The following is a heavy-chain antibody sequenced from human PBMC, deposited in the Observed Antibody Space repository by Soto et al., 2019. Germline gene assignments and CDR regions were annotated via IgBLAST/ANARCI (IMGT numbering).Heavy chain of an antibody. D-gene: IGHD3-3*01. CDR3: AADRNKPPDDFWSDYYMDV. J-gene: IGHJ6*03. V-gene: IGHV1-58*02. Sequence: ASVKVSCKASGFTFTSSAMQWVRQARGQRLEWIGWIVVGSGNTNYAQKFQERVTITRDMSTSTAYMELSSLRSEDTAVYYCAADRNKPPDDFWSDYYMDVWGKGTTVTVSS. CDR2: IVVGSGNT. CDR1: GFTFTSSA.